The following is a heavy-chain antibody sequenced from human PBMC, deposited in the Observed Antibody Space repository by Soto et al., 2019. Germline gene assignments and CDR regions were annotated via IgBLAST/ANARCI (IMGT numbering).Heavy chain of an antibody. CDR2: IYYSGST. Sequence: SETLSLTCTVSGGSISSYYWSWIRQPPGKGLEWIGYIYYSGSTNYNPSLKSRVTISVDTSKNQFSLKLSSVTAADTAVYYCARYYCDSSGYYYFYYWGQGTLVTVSS. CDR3: ARYYCDSSGYYYFYY. CDR1: GGSISSYY. V-gene: IGHV4-59*01. J-gene: IGHJ4*02. D-gene: IGHD3-22*01.